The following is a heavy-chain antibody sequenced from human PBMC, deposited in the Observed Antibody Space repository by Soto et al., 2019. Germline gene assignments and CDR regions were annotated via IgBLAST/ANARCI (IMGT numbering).Heavy chain of an antibody. D-gene: IGHD2-2*01. J-gene: IGHJ4*02. CDR3: ANHCSSTSCYADY. Sequence: VQLLESGGGLVQPGGSLRLSCAASGFTFSSYAMSWVRQAPGKGLEWVSAISGSGGSTYYADSVKGRFTISRDNSKNTLYLQMNSLGAEDTAVYYCANHCSSTSCYADYWGQGTLVTVSS. CDR2: ISGSGGST. V-gene: IGHV3-23*01. CDR1: GFTFSSYA.